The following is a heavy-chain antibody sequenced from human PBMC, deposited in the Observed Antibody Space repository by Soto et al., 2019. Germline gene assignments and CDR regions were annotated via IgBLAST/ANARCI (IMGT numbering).Heavy chain of an antibody. J-gene: IGHJ6*02. V-gene: IGHV3-30*18. CDR1: GFTFSSYG. CDR2: ISYDGSNK. CDR3: AKQYYYGMDV. Sequence: QVQLVESGGGVVQPGRSLRLSCAASGFTFSSYGMHWVRQAPGKGLEWVAVISYDGSNKYYADSVKGRFTISRDNSKNTLDLQMNSLRAEDTAVYYCAKQYYYGMDVWGQGTTVTVSS.